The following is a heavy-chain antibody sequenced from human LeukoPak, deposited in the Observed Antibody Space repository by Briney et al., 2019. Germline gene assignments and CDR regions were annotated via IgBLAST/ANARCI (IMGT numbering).Heavy chain of an antibody. CDR1: GYTFTSYD. CDR3: ARIQSRIIAARPGNPAFDY. Sequence: ASVKVSCKASGYTFTSYDISWVRQAPGQGLEWMGWISTYNDNTHYAQKLQGRVTMTTDTFTSTVYMELKSLRSDGTAVYYCARIQSRIIAARPGNPAFDYWGRGTLVTVSS. J-gene: IGHJ4*02. CDR2: ISTYNDNT. V-gene: IGHV1-18*01. D-gene: IGHD6-6*01.